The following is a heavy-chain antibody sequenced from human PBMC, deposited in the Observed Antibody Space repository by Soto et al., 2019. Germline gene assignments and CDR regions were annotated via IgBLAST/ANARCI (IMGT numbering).Heavy chain of an antibody. CDR1: GGSMRGQH. CDR3: ATYTVGEGGRGY. J-gene: IGHJ4*02. V-gene: IGHV4-4*09. D-gene: IGHD3-16*01. Sequence: QVQLQESGPGLVKPSETLSLTCTVSGGSMRGQHWSWIRQPPGKGLEWIGHHSDSTNYNPSLKSRITRSTHTSKNQLSLKLSSVTAADTAVYYCATYTVGEGGRGYWGQGTLVTVSS. CDR2: HHSDST.